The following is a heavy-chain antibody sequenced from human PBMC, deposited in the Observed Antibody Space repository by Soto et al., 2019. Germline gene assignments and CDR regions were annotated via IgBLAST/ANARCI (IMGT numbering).Heavy chain of an antibody. V-gene: IGHV3-66*01. CDR1: GFDASVNY. CDR2: INSGGST. Sequence: EVQLVEPGGTLVQPGGSLRLSCAASGFDASVNYMTWVRQAPGKGLEWVSAINSGGSTFYADSVKGRFTISRDNSKNTLYLQMNSLRVEDTAMYYCVRENYYYGMDVWGQGTAVTVSS. CDR3: VRENYYYGMDV. J-gene: IGHJ6*02.